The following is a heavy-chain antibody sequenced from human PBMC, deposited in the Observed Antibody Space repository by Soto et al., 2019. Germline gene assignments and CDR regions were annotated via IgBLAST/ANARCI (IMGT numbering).Heavy chain of an antibody. CDR3: ARDYGDYYGSGSRPIDY. V-gene: IGHV1-18*01. CDR2: ISAYNGNT. J-gene: IGHJ4*02. D-gene: IGHD3-10*01. Sequence: QVQLVQSGAEVKKPGASVKVSCKASGYTFTSYGISWVRQAPGQGLEWMGWISAYNGNTNYAQKLQGRVTMTTDTSXSXXYMELRSLRSDDTAVYYCARDYGDYYGSGSRPIDYWGQGTLVTVSS. CDR1: GYTFTSYG.